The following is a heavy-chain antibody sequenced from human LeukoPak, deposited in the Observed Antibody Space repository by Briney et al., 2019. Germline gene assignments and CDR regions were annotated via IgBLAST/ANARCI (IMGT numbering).Heavy chain of an antibody. CDR3: ARDERYSYGDNHYPDLGF. J-gene: IGHJ4*02. Sequence: ASVKVSCKAFGYTFTGYYLFWVRQAPGQGLEWMGWTNPNSGATKYAQKFQGRVTLTTDTSIRTTYMELSSLRSDDTAVYYCARDERYSYGDNHYPDLGFWGQGTPVTVSS. CDR1: GYTFTGYY. V-gene: IGHV1-2*02. CDR2: TNPNSGAT. D-gene: IGHD4/OR15-4a*01.